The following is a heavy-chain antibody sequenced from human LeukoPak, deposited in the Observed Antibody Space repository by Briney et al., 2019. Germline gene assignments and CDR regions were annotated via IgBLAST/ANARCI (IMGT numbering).Heavy chain of an antibody. CDR2: INSDGSST. CDR3: ARDDISAVADAFDI. V-gene: IGHV3-74*01. CDR1: GFTFSSYW. D-gene: IGHD6-25*01. J-gene: IGHJ3*02. Sequence: GSLRLSCAASGFTFSSYWMHWVRQAPGKGLVWVSRINSDGSSTTYADSVKGRFTISRDNAKNTLYLQMNSLRAEDTAVYYGARDDISAVADAFDIWGRGTMVTVSS.